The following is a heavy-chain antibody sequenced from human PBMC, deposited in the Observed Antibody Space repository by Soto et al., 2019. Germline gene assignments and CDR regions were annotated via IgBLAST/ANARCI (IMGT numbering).Heavy chain of an antibody. CDR3: ARDRGDSSGYRGTYYYYYGMDV. Sequence: QVQLVESGGGVVQPGRSLRLSCAASGFTFSSYAMHWVRQAPGKGLEWVAVISYDGSNKYYADSVKGRFTISRDNSKNTLYLQMNNLRAEDTAVYYCARDRGDSSGYRGTYYYYYGMDVWGQGTTVTVSS. CDR1: GFTFSSYA. CDR2: ISYDGSNK. D-gene: IGHD3-22*01. J-gene: IGHJ6*02. V-gene: IGHV3-30-3*01.